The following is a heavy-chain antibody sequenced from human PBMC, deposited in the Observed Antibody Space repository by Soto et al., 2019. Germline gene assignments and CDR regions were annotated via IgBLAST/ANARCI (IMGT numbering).Heavy chain of an antibody. D-gene: IGHD6-13*01. J-gene: IGHJ4*02. V-gene: IGHV3-30-3*01. CDR3: ARDFPIAAAGVFDY. Sequence: PGWSLRLSCAASVFTFISYAMHWVRQAPGKGLEWVAVISYDGSNKYYADSVKGRFTISRDNSKNTLYLQMNSLRAEDTAVYYCARDFPIAAAGVFDYWGQGTLVTVSS. CDR2: ISYDGSNK. CDR1: VFTFISYA.